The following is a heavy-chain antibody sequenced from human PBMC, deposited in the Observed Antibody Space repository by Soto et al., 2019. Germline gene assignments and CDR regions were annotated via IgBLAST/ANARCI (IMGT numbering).Heavy chain of an antibody. CDR1: GASINNTNW. D-gene: IGHD3-16*01. CDR2: IFHSGST. J-gene: IGHJ2*01. V-gene: IGHV4-4*02. Sequence: QVQLQESSPGLVKPSGTLSLTCAVSGASINNTNWWSWVRQPPGKGLEWIGEIFHSGSTNSNPSLKSRVTMSLDTSKNQFSLNLSSVTAADMAVYYCARRIYGDWYFDLWGRGTLVTVSS. CDR3: ARRIYGDWYFDL.